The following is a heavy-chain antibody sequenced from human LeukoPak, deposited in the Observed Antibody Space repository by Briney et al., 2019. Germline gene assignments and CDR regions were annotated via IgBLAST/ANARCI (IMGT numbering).Heavy chain of an antibody. Sequence: GGSLRLSCAASGFTFSDYYMSWIRQAPGKGLERVSYISSSGSTIYYADSVKGQFTISRDNAKNSLYLQMNSLRAEDTAVYYCARCAGQLQEYFQHWGQGTLVTVSS. V-gene: IGHV3-11*01. J-gene: IGHJ1*01. D-gene: IGHD2-2*01. CDR3: ARCAGQLQEYFQH. CDR1: GFTFSDYY. CDR2: ISSSGSTI.